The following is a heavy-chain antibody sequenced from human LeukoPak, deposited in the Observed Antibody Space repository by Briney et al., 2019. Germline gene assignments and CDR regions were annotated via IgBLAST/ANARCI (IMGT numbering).Heavy chain of an antibody. D-gene: IGHD5-24*01. Sequence: SETLSLTCTVSGGSISTSSYYWGWIRQPPGKGLEWIGAIYYSGNDFYNPSLESRVTISVDTSKNQFSLKMISVTAADTSVYYCASLDAYNKFFEDWGQGTLVTVSS. J-gene: IGHJ4*01. CDR1: GGSISTSSYY. CDR3: ASLDAYNKFFED. CDR2: IYYSGND. V-gene: IGHV4-39*07.